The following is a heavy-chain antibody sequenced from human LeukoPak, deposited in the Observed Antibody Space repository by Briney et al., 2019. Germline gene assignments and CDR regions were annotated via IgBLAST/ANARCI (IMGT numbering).Heavy chain of an antibody. V-gene: IGHV1-24*01. Sequence: ASVKVSCKVSGYTLTELSLHWVRQAPGKGLELMGGFDPEDGETIYAQKFQGRVTMTEDTSTDTAYMELSSLRSEDTAVYYCATVAVAGTPPYFDYWGQGTLVTVSS. J-gene: IGHJ4*02. CDR3: ATVAVAGTPPYFDY. D-gene: IGHD6-19*01. CDR1: GYTLTELS. CDR2: FDPEDGET.